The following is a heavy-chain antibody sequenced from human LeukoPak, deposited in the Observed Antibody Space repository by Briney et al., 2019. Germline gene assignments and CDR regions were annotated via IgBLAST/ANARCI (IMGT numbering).Heavy chain of an antibody. CDR3: VRGPHYGAYTDYFDY. D-gene: IGHD4-17*01. V-gene: IGHV3-7*01. Sequence: GGSLRLSCAAYQLTFSSYCMTWVRHGPGKGLEWVATINKDGTEKYYVDSVKGRFTISRDDATNSLSLQMNSLRVEDTALYYCVRGPHYGAYTDYFDYWGRGTLVTVSS. J-gene: IGHJ4*02. CDR2: INKDGTEK. CDR1: QLTFSSYC.